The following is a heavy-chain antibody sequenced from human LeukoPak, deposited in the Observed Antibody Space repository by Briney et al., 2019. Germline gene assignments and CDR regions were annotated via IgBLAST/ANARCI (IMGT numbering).Heavy chain of an antibody. CDR3: AKRPFGAGY. CDR2: IKEDGSEK. D-gene: IGHD3-10*01. J-gene: IGHJ4*02. CDR1: GFTFRNYW. Sequence: PGGSLRLSWAASGFTFRNYWMGWVRQPPGKGLQWVANIKEDGSEKYYVDSVKGRFTISRDNAKNSVYLQMNSLRVEDTAVYYCAKRPFGAGYWGQGTLVTVSS. V-gene: IGHV3-7*01.